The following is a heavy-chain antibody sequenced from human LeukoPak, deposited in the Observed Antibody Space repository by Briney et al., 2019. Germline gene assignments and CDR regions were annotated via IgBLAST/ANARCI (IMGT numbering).Heavy chain of an antibody. CDR3: ARGIQCSSTGCYAGSTFDY. CDR2: ISYDGSNK. J-gene: IGHJ4*02. CDR1: GFTFSSYA. V-gene: IGHV3-30-3*01. D-gene: IGHD2-2*01. Sequence: PGGSLRLSCAASGFTFSSYAMHWVRQAPGKGLEWVAVISYDGSNKYYADSVKGRFTISRDNSKNTLYLQMNSLRAEDTAVYYCARGIQCSSTGCYAGSTFDYWGQGTLVTVSS.